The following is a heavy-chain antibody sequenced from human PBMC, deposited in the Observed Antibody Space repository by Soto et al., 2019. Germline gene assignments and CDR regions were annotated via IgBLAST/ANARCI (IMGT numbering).Heavy chain of an antibody. D-gene: IGHD6-19*01. CDR2: ISGSGGST. Sequence: PGGSLRLSCAASGFTFSSYAMSWVRQAPGKGLEWVSAISGSGGSTYYADSVKGRFTISRDNSKNTLYLQMNSLRAEDTAVYYCAKHGGSHSSGWYDYFDYWGQGTLVTVSS. CDR3: AKHGGSHSSGWYDYFDY. J-gene: IGHJ4*02. CDR1: GFTFSSYA. V-gene: IGHV3-23*01.